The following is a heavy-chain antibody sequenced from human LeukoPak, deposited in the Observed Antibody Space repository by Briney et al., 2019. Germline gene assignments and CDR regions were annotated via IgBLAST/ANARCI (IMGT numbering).Heavy chain of an antibody. CDR1: GFTFSSHW. V-gene: IGHV3-7*03. D-gene: IGHD2-15*01. CDR3: ARAGRLNCSGGSCYSVDYYYYYMDV. Sequence: GGSLRLSCAASGFTFSSHWMSWVRQAPGKGLEWVANIKKDGSEKYYVDAVKGRFTISRDNAKTSLYLQMNSLRAEDTAMYYCARAGRLNCSGGSCYSVDYYYYYMDVWGRGTTVTVSS. J-gene: IGHJ6*03. CDR2: IKKDGSEK.